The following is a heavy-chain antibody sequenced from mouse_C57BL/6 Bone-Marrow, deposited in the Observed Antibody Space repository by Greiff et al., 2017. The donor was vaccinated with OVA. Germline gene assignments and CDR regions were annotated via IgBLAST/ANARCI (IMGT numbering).Heavy chain of an antibody. J-gene: IGHJ3*01. D-gene: IGHD2-5*01. CDR3: AREGDYSNCAWFAY. Sequence: VQLQQSGAELVRPGTSVKVSCKASGYAFTNYLIEWVKQRPGQGLEWIGVINPGSGGTNYNEKFKGKATLTADKSSSTAYMQLSSLTSEDSAVYFCAREGDYSNCAWFAYWGQGTLVTVSA. V-gene: IGHV1-54*01. CDR1: GYAFTNYL. CDR2: INPGSGGT.